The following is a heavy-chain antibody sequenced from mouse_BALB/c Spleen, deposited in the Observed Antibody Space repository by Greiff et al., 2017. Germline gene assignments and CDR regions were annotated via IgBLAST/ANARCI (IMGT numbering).Heavy chain of an antibody. D-gene: IGHD1-1*01. J-gene: IGHJ3*01. CDR1: GFSLTSYD. V-gene: IGHV2-9-2*01. CDR2: IWTGGGT. Sequence: VQGVESGPGLVAPSQSLSITCTVSGFSLTSYDISWIRQPPGKGLEWLGVIWTGGGTNYNSAFMSRLSISKDNSKSQVFLKMNSLQTDDTAIYYCVREGITTVVEAYWGQGTLVTVSA. CDR3: VREGITTVVEAY.